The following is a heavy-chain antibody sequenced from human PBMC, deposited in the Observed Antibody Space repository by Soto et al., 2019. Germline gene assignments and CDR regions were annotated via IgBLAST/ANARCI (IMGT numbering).Heavy chain of an antibody. CDR2: ISSDGSKK. J-gene: IGHJ4*02. V-gene: IGHV3-30*18. CDR1: GFTFNNYG. CDR3: AKGDYYDSSGPFDY. D-gene: IGHD3-22*01. Sequence: GGSLRLSCAASGFTFNNYGIHWFRQTPGQGLEWVAVISSDGSKKYYADSVKGRFTISRDNSKNTLYLQMSSLRAEDTAVYYCAKGDYYDSSGPFDYWGQGTVVTVSS.